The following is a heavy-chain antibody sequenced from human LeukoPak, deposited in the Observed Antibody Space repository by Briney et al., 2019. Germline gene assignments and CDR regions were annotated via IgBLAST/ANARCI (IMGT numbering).Heavy chain of an antibody. CDR3: ARDFKVTMVRGVRSDYYYGMDV. CDR1: GGSISSYY. Sequence: PETLSLTCTVSGGSISSYYWSWIRQPAGKGLEWIGRIYTSGSTNYNPSLKSRVTMSVDTSKNQFSLKLSSVTAADTAVYYCARDFKVTMVRGVRSDYYYGMDVWGQGTTVTVSS. D-gene: IGHD3-10*01. J-gene: IGHJ6*02. V-gene: IGHV4-4*07. CDR2: IYTSGST.